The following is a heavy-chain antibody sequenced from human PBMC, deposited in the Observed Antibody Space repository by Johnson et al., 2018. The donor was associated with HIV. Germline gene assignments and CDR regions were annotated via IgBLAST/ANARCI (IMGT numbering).Heavy chain of an antibody. V-gene: IGHV3-49*03. CDR1: GFTFGDYA. CDR3: TRGKSGSYYPYAFDI. CDR2: IRSKAYGGTT. J-gene: IGHJ3*02. Sequence: EVQLVESGGGLVQPGRSLRLSCTASGFTFGDYAMSWFRQAPGKGLEWVGFIRSKAYGGTTEYAASVKGRFTISRDDSKSIAYLQMNSLKTEDTAVYYCTRGKSGSYYPYAFDIWGQGTMVTVSS. D-gene: IGHD1-26*01.